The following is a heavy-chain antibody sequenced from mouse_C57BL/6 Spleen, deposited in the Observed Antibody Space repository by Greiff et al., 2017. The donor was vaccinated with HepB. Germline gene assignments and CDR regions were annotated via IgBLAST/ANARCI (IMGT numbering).Heavy chain of an antibody. Sequence: VQLQQSGPELVKPGASVKISCKASGYAFSSSWMNWVKQRPGKGLEWIGRIYPGDGDTNYNGKFKGKATLTADKSSSTAYMQLSSLTSEDSAVYFCAKRGSSGDFDYWGQGTTLTVSS. CDR3: AKRGSSGDFDY. CDR1: GYAFSSSW. J-gene: IGHJ2*01. CDR2: IYPGDGDT. D-gene: IGHD1-3*01. V-gene: IGHV1-82*01.